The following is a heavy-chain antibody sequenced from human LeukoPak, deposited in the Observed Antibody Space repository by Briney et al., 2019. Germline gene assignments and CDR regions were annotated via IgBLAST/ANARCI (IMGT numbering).Heavy chain of an antibody. V-gene: IGHV3-9*01. CDR3: ARDGYCSGGSCYGDY. Sequence: GGSLRLSCAASGFSFDDYAMHWVRQAPGKGLEWVSSINWNSATVDYADSVKGRFTITRDNTKNSLYLQMNSLRAEDTALYYCARDGYCSGGSCYGDYWGQGTLVTVSS. CDR2: INWNSATV. CDR1: GFSFDDYA. J-gene: IGHJ4*02. D-gene: IGHD2-15*01.